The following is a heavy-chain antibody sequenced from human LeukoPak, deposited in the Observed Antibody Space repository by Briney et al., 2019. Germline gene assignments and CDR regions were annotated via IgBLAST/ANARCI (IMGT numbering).Heavy chain of an antibody. CDR2: INPNSGGT. CDR1: GYTFSIYF. J-gene: IGHJ5*02. CDR3: ARGSDSGSYFYWFDP. D-gene: IGHD3-10*01. Sequence: GASVKVSCKASGYTFSIYFMHWMRQAPGQGLEWMGWINPNSGGTNYAQKFQGRVTMTRDTSISTAYMELSRLRSDDTAVYYCARGSDSGSYFYWFDPWGQGTLVTVSS. V-gene: IGHV1-2*02.